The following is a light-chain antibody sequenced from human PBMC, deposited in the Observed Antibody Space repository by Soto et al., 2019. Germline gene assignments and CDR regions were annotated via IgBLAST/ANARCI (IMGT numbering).Light chain of an antibody. CDR3: SSYRDSTTLL. CDR2: DVS. V-gene: IGLV2-14*03. CDR1: SSDVGGHNY. Sequence: QSVLTQPASVSGSPGRSITISCTGTSSDVGGHNYVSWYQQHPGTAPKLMIYDVSNRPSGVSNRFSGSKSGNTASLTISRLQAEDEADYYCSSYRDSTTLLFGGGTKVTVL. J-gene: IGLJ2*01.